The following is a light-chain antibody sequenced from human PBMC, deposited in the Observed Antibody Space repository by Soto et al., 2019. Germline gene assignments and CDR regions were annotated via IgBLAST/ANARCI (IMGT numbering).Light chain of an antibody. CDR1: QSVSSW. V-gene: IGKV1-5*03. Sequence: DIQMTQSPPTLSASVGDRVTITCRASQSVSSWLAWYQQKPGKAPKLLIHKASSLESGVPSRFSGSVSGTEFTLTISSLQPDDFATYYCQQYSSDSTFGRGTKVDIK. CDR2: KAS. J-gene: IGKJ4*01. CDR3: QQYSSDST.